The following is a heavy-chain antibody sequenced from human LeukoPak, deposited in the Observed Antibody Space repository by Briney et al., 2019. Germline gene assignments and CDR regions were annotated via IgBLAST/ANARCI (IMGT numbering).Heavy chain of an antibody. Sequence: PGGSLRLSCTGSRLIFSKYGLNWVRQSPGKGLEWISSITRSGSNIDYADSVRGRFTISRDNAKNSLFLHMNSLRVEDTAVYYCARLTIYDDTDYWGQGTLVTVSS. V-gene: IGHV3-48*03. CDR2: ITRSGSNI. J-gene: IGHJ4*02. D-gene: IGHD3-3*01. CDR3: ARLTIYDDTDY. CDR1: RLIFSKYG.